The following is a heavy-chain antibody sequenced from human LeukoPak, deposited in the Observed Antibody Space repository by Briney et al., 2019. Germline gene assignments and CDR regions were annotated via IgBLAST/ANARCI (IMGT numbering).Heavy chain of an antibody. CDR2: ISGSGGGT. V-gene: IGHV3-23*01. J-gene: IGHJ4*02. CDR3: AKYGGSSLFDY. CDR1: GFTFSVHA. D-gene: IGHD1-26*01. Sequence: SGGSLRLSCAASGFTFSVHAMSWVRQAPGKGLEWVSGISGSGGGTNYADSVKGRFTISRDNSKNTLYLQMNSLRAEDTAVYYCAKYGGSSLFDYWGQGTLVTVSS.